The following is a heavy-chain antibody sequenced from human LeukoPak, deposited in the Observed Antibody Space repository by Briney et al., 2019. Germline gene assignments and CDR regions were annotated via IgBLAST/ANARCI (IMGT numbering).Heavy chain of an antibody. D-gene: IGHD2-2*01. CDR1: GFTFSSYA. Sequence: GGSLRLSCAASGFTFSSYAMSWVRQAPGKGLEWVSAISGSGGSTYYADPVKGRFTISRDNSKDTLYLQMNSLRAEDTAVYYCAKRNSRYQLEYWGQGTLVTVSS. CDR2: ISGSGGST. J-gene: IGHJ4*02. CDR3: AKRNSRYQLEY. V-gene: IGHV3-23*01.